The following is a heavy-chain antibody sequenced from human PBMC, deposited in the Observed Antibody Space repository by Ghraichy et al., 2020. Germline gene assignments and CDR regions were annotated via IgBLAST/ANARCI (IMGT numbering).Heavy chain of an antibody. J-gene: IGHJ3*02. Sequence: WGSLRLSCAASGFTFSSYSMNWVRQAPGKGLEWVSYIIDRSRIHYADSVKGRFTISRDNVRKSLYLQMKSLRDEDTAVYYCARGSSTTDAFDTWGQGTMVTVSS. CDR1: GFTFSSYS. D-gene: IGHD1-14*01. CDR2: IIDRSRI. V-gene: IGHV3-48*02. CDR3: ARGSSTTDAFDT.